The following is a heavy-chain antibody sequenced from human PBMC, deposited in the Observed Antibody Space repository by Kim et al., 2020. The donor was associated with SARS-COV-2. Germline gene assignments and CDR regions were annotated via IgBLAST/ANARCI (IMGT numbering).Heavy chain of an antibody. V-gene: IGHV1-69*13. J-gene: IGHJ6*02. CDR1: GGTFSSYA. Sequence: SVKVSCKASGGTFSSYAISWVRQAPGQGLEWMGGIIPIFGTANYAQKFQGRVTITADESTSTAYMELSSLRSEDTAVYYCAGPSWETFAHGLYGMDVWGQGTTVTVSS. CDR3: AGPSWETFAHGLYGMDV. CDR2: IIPIFGTA. D-gene: IGHD1-26*01.